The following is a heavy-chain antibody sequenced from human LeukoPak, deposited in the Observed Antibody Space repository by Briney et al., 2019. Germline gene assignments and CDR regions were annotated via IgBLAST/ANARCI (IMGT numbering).Heavy chain of an antibody. D-gene: IGHD3-3*01. CDR2: IYYSGST. CDR1: GGSISSHY. Sequence: PSETLSPTCTVSGGSISSHYWSWIRQPPGKGLEWIGYIYYSGSTNYNPSLKSRVTISVDTSKNQFSLKLSSVTAADTAVYYCARVERFLEWFYMDVWGKGTTVTVSS. J-gene: IGHJ6*03. CDR3: ARVERFLEWFYMDV. V-gene: IGHV4-59*11.